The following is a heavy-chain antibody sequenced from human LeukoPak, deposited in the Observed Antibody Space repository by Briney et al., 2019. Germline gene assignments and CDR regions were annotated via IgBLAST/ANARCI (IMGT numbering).Heavy chain of an antibody. D-gene: IGHD1-1*01. CDR1: GDSVSSNSAA. CDR3: TRGWNSFDY. CDR2: TYYRSKWYN. V-gene: IGHV6-1*01. Sequence: SQTLSLTCAISGDSVSSNSAAWNWIRQSPSRGLAWVGRTYYRSKWYNDYALSVRGRITINPDTSKNQFSLQLNSMTPEDTAVYYCTRGWNSFDYWGQGTLVTVSS. J-gene: IGHJ4*02.